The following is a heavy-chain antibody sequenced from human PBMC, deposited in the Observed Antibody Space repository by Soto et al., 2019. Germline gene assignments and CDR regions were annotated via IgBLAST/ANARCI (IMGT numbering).Heavy chain of an antibody. CDR2: IYYSGSA. CDR3: ARRGKWLRPNSYYGMDV. J-gene: IGHJ6*02. D-gene: IGHD5-12*01. CDR1: GGSISSSSYY. Sequence: PSDTLSLTCTVSGGSISSSSYYWGWIRQPPGKGLEWIGSIYYSGSAYYNPSLKSRVTISVDTSKNQFSLKLSSVTAADTAVYYCARRGKWLRPNSYYGMDVWGQGXTVTVSS. V-gene: IGHV4-39*01.